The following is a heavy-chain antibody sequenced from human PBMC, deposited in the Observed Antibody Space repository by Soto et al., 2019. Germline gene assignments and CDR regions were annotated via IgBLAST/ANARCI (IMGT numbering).Heavy chain of an antibody. CDR1: GYSFSSYW. V-gene: IGHV5-51*01. CDR2: IYPGDSDT. Sequence: PGESLKISCKASGYSFSSYWIAWVRQMPGKGLEGMVIIYPGDSDTRYSPSFQGQVTISADKSINTTYLQWSSLKASDTAIYYCARQAAAGKYYYAMDVWGQGTTVTVSS. CDR3: ARQAAAGKYYYAMDV. D-gene: IGHD6-13*01. J-gene: IGHJ6*02.